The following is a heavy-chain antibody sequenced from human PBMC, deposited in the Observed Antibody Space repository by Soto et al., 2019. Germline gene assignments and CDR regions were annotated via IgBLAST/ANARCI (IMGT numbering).Heavy chain of an antibody. CDR3: TRDPHALDY. Sequence: GGSLRLSCAASGFTFHKYSMNWVRQAPGKGLEWVSDISLTNTIHYADFVEGRFTISRDNAKNSLYLQMSSLRAEDTAVYFCTRDPHALDYWGQGTRLTVSS. J-gene: IGHJ4*02. V-gene: IGHV3-48*01. CDR2: ISLTNTI. CDR1: GFTFHKYS.